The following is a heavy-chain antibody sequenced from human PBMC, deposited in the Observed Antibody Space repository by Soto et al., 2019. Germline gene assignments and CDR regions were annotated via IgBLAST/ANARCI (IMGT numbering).Heavy chain of an antibody. Sequence: GGSLRLSCAASGFTFSSYGMHWVRQAPGKGLEWVAVISYDGSNKYYADSVKGRFTISRDNSKNTLYLQMNSLGAEDTAVYYCAKDRLYDSSGHPYYYYYYGMDVWGQGTTVTVSS. J-gene: IGHJ6*02. CDR2: ISYDGSNK. CDR1: GFTFSSYG. D-gene: IGHD3-22*01. CDR3: AKDRLYDSSGHPYYYYYYGMDV. V-gene: IGHV3-30*18.